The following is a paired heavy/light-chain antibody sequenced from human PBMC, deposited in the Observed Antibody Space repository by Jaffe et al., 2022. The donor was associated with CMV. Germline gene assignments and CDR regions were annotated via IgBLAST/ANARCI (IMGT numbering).Light chain of an antibody. Sequence: SYELTQPPSVSVSPGQTASITCSGDRLWDKYASWYQQKPGQPPVLVIYQDKKRPSGIPERFSGSTSGNTATLTISETHPMDEADYYCQGWDSSTDVVFGGGTKLTVL. CDR2: QDK. V-gene: IGLV3-1*01. CDR1: RLWDKY. J-gene: IGLJ2*01. CDR3: QGWDSSTDVV.
Heavy chain of an antibody. CDR1: GDSISSHSYY. Sequence: QLQLQESGPGLVKPSETLSLTCTVSGDSISSHSYYWGWVRQPPGKGLEWIASVYYSGTTYYNPSLKSRLTTSVDTSKNQLSLKLRFVTAADTALYYCARGSGYRFDFWGQGTLVTVSS. J-gene: IGHJ4*02. D-gene: IGHD3-3*01. V-gene: IGHV4-39*01. CDR3: ARGSGYRFDF. CDR2: VYYSGTT.